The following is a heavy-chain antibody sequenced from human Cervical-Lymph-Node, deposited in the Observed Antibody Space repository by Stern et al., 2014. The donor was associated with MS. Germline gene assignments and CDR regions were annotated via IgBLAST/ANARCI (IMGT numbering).Heavy chain of an antibody. D-gene: IGHD3-22*01. CDR3: AKDRGMIVVVTYSLDS. Sequence: QLVQSGGIVVQPGRSLRLSCVASGFSFSSYGMHWVRQAPGKGLEWVAVISYDGSNAYYADSVKGRFTISRDNSKNTLYLQLNSLRAEDTAVYFCAKDRGMIVVVTYSLDSWGQGTLVTVSS. J-gene: IGHJ4*02. V-gene: IGHV3-30*18. CDR1: GFSFSSYG. CDR2: ISYDGSNA.